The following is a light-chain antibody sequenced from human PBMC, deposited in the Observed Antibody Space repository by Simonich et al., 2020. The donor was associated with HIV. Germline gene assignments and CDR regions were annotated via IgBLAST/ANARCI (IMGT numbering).Light chain of an antibody. V-gene: IGLV2-14*03. CDR2: DVN. Sequence: QSALTQPASVSGSPGQSITISCPGTSSDVGGYKFVSWYQQHTGKAPQLIIYDVNTRPSGVSNRFSGSKSGNTASLTISGLQAEDEADYYCSSYTSSTTLVLFGGGTKLTVL. CDR1: SSDVGGYKF. CDR3: SSYTSSTTLVL. J-gene: IGLJ2*01.